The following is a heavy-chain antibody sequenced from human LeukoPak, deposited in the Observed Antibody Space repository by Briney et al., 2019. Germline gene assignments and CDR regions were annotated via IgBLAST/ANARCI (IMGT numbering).Heavy chain of an antibody. V-gene: IGHV4-39*01. CDR2: IYYSGGT. J-gene: IGHJ4*02. CDR3: ARQHLGEGYGSLNYSFDY. CDR1: GGTLSSSSYY. D-gene: IGHD3-10*01. Sequence: SETLSLTCTVSGGTLSSSSYYWGWIRQPPGKGLEWLGSIYYSGGTYYNPSLKSRVTISVATSKNQFSLKLSSVTAADKAVYYCARQHLGEGYGSLNYSFDYWGQGTLVTVSS.